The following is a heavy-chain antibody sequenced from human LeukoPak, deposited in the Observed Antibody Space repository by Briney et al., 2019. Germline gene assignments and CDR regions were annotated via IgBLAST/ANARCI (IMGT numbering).Heavy chain of an antibody. CDR1: GGSISSSNYY. V-gene: IGHV4-61*02. CDR2: IYTSGST. CDR3: ARGRNWFDP. J-gene: IGHJ5*02. Sequence: PSETLSLTCTVSGGSISSSNYYWNWIRQPAGKGLEWIGRIYTSGSTNYNPSLKSRVTISVDTSKNQFSLKLSSVTAADTAVYYCARGRNWFDPWGQGTLVTVSS.